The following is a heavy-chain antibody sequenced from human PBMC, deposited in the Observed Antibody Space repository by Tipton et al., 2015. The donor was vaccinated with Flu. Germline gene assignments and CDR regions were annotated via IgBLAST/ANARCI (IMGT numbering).Heavy chain of an antibody. V-gene: IGHV4-39*01. CDR2: INYSGST. J-gene: IGHJ5*02. CDR3: ARRGYGGYCSSGGCWFDP. Sequence: TLSLTCSVSGGSISSSPYYWGWIRQPPGKGLEWIGSINYSGSTYYNAALKSRVTISVDTSKNQFSLKLTSVTAADTAVYYCARRGYGGYCSSGGCWFDPWGQGTQVTVSS. CDR1: GGSISSSPYY. D-gene: IGHD2-15*01.